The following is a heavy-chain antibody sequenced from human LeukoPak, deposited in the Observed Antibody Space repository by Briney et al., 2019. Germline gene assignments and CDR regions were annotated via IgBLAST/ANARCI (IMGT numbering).Heavy chain of an antibody. CDR3: ARSSDWIIDF. J-gene: IGHJ4*02. Sequence: GGSLRLSCAASGFTFSTFWLNWVRQTPGKGLEWVANIKQDGSEKYYVDSVKGRFTISRDNAKNSLYLQMNSLRDEDTAVYYCARSSDWIIDFWGQGTLVTVSS. CDR1: GFTFSTFW. D-gene: IGHD6-19*01. CDR2: IKQDGSEK. V-gene: IGHV3-7*01.